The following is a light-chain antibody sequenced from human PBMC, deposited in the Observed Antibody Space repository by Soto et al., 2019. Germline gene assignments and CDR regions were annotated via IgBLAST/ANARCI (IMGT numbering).Light chain of an antibody. Sequence: QSALTQPASVSGSPGQSITISCTGTSSDVGGYEYVSWYQHHPGKAPKLMIYEVSNRPSGVSHRFSGSKSGNTASLTISGLQAEDEADYYCSSFTGSFTHVFGTGTKVTVL. CDR3: SSFTGSFTHV. J-gene: IGLJ1*01. CDR1: SSDVGGYEY. V-gene: IGLV2-14*01. CDR2: EVS.